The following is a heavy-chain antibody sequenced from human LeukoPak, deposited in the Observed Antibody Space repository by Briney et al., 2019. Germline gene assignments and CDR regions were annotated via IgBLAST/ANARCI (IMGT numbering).Heavy chain of an antibody. CDR3: ASLRLGGLSPIDF. J-gene: IGHJ4*02. CDR1: GGSFSSSTYY. D-gene: IGHD3-16*02. Sequence: SETLSLTCTVSGGSFSSSTYYWGWIRQPPGKGLEGIGSIHYGGATYYNPSLKSRVTISVDASKNQFSLKLKSVTAADTAVYYCASLRLGGLSPIDFWGQGTLATVSS. V-gene: IGHV4-39*01. CDR2: IHYGGAT.